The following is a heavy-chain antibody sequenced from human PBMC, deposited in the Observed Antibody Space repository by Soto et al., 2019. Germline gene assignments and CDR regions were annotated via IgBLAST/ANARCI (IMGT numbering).Heavy chain of an antibody. CDR3: ARDLGFSSAVAGSFDY. D-gene: IGHD6-19*01. Sequence: GGSLRLSCAASGFTFSSYSMNWVRQAPGKGLEWVSYISSSSSTIYYADSVKGRFTISRDNAKNSLYLQMNSLRDEDTAVYYCARDLGFSSAVAGSFDYWGQGTLVTVSS. J-gene: IGHJ4*02. CDR2: ISSSSSTI. V-gene: IGHV3-48*02. CDR1: GFTFSSYS.